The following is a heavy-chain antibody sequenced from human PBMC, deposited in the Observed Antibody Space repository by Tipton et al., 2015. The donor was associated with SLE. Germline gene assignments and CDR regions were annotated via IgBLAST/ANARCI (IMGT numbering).Heavy chain of an antibody. V-gene: IGHV3-9*01. CDR1: GFTFDDYA. Sequence: RSLRLSCAASGFTFDDYAMHWVRQAPGKGLEWVSGISWNSGSIGYADSVKGRFTISRDNAKNSLYLQMNSLRAEDTALYYCAKDAHGLGEAAYFDYWGQGTLVTVSS. D-gene: IGHD3-3*01. J-gene: IGHJ4*02. CDR3: AKDAHGLGEAAYFDY. CDR2: ISWNSGSI.